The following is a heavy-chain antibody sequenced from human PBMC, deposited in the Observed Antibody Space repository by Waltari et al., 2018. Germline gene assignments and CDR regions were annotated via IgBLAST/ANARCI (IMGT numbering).Heavy chain of an antibody. V-gene: IGHV4-34*01. D-gene: IGHD3-10*01. Sequence: QVQLQQWGAGLLKPSETLSLTCAVYGGYFSGYYWSWIRQPPGKGLEGIGEINHSGRSIDTQSLKSRVTRSGDTSKTQFALTLSSVTAADTAVYYCAGRSMVPGVISAFEIWGQGTMVTVSS. CDR2: INHSGRS. CDR3: AGRSMVPGVISAFEI. J-gene: IGHJ3*02. CDR1: GGYFSGYY.